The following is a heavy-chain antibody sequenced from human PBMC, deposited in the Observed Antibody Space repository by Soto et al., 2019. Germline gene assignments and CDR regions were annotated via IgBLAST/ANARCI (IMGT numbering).Heavy chain of an antibody. Sequence: EVQLLESGGALVQPGGSLRVSCAASGFTFRNYAMSWVRQAPGKGLAWVSTITSSGGSTYYADSVKGRFTISRDNPKNTLYLQMSSLRVEDTALYYCAKGLRSSGWYYFDYWGQGTLVTVSS. CDR2: ITSSGGST. CDR1: GFTFRNYA. J-gene: IGHJ4*02. CDR3: AKGLRSSGWYYFDY. D-gene: IGHD6-13*01. V-gene: IGHV3-23*01.